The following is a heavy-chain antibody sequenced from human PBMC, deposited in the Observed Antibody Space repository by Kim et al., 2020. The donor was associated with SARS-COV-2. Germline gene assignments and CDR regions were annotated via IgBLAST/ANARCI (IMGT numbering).Heavy chain of an antibody. D-gene: IGHD3-3*01. Sequence: GGSLRLSCAASGFTFSDYYMSWIRQAPGKGLEWVSYISSNGSTIYYADSVKGRFTISRDNAKNSLYLQMNSLRAEDTAVYYCARDARITIFGVVIKSDAFDIWGQGTMVTVSS. CDR1: GFTFSDYY. CDR2: ISSNGSTI. V-gene: IGHV3-11*01. CDR3: ARDARITIFGVVIKSDAFDI. J-gene: IGHJ3*02.